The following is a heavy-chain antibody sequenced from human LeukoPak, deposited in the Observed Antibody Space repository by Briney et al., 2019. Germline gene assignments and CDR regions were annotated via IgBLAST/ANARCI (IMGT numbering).Heavy chain of an antibody. CDR2: IYYSGST. CDR1: GGSISSYY. J-gene: IGHJ4*02. CDR3: ARLLPLASAYYFGY. V-gene: IGHV4-59*08. Sequence: PSETLSLTCTVSGGSISSYYWSWIRQPPGKGLEWIGYIYYSGSTNYNPSLKSRVTISVDTSKNQFSLKLSSVTAADTAVYYCARLLPLASAYYFGYWGQGTLVTVSS.